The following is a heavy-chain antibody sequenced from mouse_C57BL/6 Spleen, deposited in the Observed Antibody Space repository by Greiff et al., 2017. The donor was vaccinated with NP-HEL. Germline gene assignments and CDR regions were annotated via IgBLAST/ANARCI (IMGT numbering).Heavy chain of an antibody. V-gene: IGHV5-17*01. CDR2: ISSGSSTI. Sequence: EVKLQESGGGLVKPGGSLKLSCAASGFTFSDYGMHWVRQAPEKGLEWVAYISSGSSTIYYADTVKGRFTISRDNAKNTLFLQMTSLRSEDTAMYYCARRAPYYFDYWGQGTTLTVSS. D-gene: IGHD3-3*01. CDR3: ARRAPYYFDY. CDR1: GFTFSDYG. J-gene: IGHJ2*01.